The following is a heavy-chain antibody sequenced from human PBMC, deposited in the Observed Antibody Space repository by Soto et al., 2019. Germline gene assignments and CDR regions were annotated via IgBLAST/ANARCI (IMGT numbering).Heavy chain of an antibody. D-gene: IGHD3-9*01. J-gene: IGHJ4*02. V-gene: IGHV3-30-3*01. CDR3: ARDRYLDSYAFDS. CDR2: ISFEGNDK. Sequence: QTGGSLRLSCAASGFSFSSYAMHWVRQAPGKGLEWVSVISFEGNDKYYADSVKGRFTISRDENENTLYLQMNSLRPEDTAVYYCARDRYLDSYAFDSWGQGTLVTVSS. CDR1: GFSFSSYA.